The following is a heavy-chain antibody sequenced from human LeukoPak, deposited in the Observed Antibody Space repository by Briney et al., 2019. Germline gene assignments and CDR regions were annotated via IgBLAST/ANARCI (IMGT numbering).Heavy chain of an antibody. J-gene: IGHJ4*02. D-gene: IGHD3-3*01. Sequence: GGSLRLSCVASGFTFSNYAMSWVRQAPGKGLEWVSAISGSGGSTYYADSVKGRFTISRDNSKNTLYLQMNSLRAEDTAVYYCAKETPSLRFLEWLLKDYWGQGTLVTVSS. CDR3: AKETPSLRFLEWLLKDY. CDR2: ISGSGGST. CDR1: GFTFSNYA. V-gene: IGHV3-23*01.